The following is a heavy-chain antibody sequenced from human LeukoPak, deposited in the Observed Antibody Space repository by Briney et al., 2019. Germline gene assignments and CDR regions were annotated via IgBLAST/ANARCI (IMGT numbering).Heavy chain of an antibody. CDR3: ASGPNLNLEYSSSLVS. J-gene: IGHJ5*02. CDR2: IYYSGST. D-gene: IGHD6-6*01. Sequence: SETLSLTCTVSGGSISSSSYYWGWIRQPPGKGLEWIGSIYYSGSTYYNPSLKSRVTISVDTSKNQFSLKLSSVTAADTAVYYCASGPNLNLEYSSSLVSWGQGTLVTVSS. CDR1: GGSISSSSYY. V-gene: IGHV4-39*01.